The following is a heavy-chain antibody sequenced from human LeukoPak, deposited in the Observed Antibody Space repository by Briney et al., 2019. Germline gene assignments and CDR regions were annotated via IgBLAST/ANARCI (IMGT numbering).Heavy chain of an antibody. CDR2: IYYSGST. J-gene: IGHJ3*02. V-gene: IGHV4-39*01. D-gene: IGHD6-13*01. CDR3: ASGGSSSWYKGRYDAFDI. CDR1: GGSISSSSYY. Sequence: SETLSLTCTVSGGSISSSSYYWGWIRQPPGKGLEWIGSIYYSGSTYYNPSLKSRVTISVDTSKNQFSLKLSSVTAADTAVYYCASGGSSSWYKGRYDAFDIWGQGTMVTVSS.